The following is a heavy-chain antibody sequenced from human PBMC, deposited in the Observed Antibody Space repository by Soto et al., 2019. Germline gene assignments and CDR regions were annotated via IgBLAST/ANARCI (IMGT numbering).Heavy chain of an antibody. CDR3: ATESGSTYGYFDH. Sequence: SETLSLTCTVSGGSITSDEDYWTWIRQSPGKGLEWIGYISNSGSTGYNPSLKTRLSMSVDRSKNQFTLRLTSVTAADTAVYFCATESGSTYGYFDHWGQGTQVTVSS. D-gene: IGHD5-18*01. CDR1: GGSITSDEDY. CDR2: ISNSGST. V-gene: IGHV4-30-4*01. J-gene: IGHJ4*02.